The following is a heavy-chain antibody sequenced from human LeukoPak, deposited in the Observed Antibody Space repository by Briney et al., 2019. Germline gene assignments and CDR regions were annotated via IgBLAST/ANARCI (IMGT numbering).Heavy chain of an antibody. CDR2: IHTSGST. J-gene: IGHJ4*02. V-gene: IGHV4-61*02. CDR1: GGSISSSRYY. D-gene: IGHD3-22*01. CDR3: ARDRYYYDSSGYSLFDY. Sequence: SETLSLTCTVSGGSISSSRYYWSWIRQPAGKGLEWIGRIHTSGSTNYNPSLKSRVTMSVDTSKNQFSLKLSSVTAADTAVYFCARDRYYYDSSGYSLFDYWGQGTLVTVSS.